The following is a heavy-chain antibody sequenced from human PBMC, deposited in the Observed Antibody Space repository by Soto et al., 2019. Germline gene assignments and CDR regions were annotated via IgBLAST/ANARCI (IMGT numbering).Heavy chain of an antibody. CDR2: ISSSSSTI. D-gene: IGHD3-10*01. Sequence: GGSLRLSCAASGFTFSSYSMNWVRQAPGKGLEWVSYISSSSSTIYYADSVKGRFTISRDNAKNSLYLQMNSLRDEDTAVYYCARDELLWFGDPFYYYGMDVWGQGTTVTV. CDR3: ARDELLWFGDPFYYYGMDV. J-gene: IGHJ6*02. CDR1: GFTFSSYS. V-gene: IGHV3-48*02.